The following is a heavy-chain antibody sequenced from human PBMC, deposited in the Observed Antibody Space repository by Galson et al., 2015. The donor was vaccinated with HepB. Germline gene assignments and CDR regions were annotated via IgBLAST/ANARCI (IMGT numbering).Heavy chain of an antibody. J-gene: IGHJ4*02. CDR2: INIDGSAT. Sequence: SLRLSCAASGFTFSSYWMHWVRQVPGKGLVWVSHINIDGSATTYADSVKGRFTISRDNAKNTLYLQMNSLRAEDTAVYYCSRGSGCGDYWGQGTLVTVSS. D-gene: IGHD2-8*02. CDR3: SRGSGCGDY. CDR1: GFTFSSYW. V-gene: IGHV3-74*01.